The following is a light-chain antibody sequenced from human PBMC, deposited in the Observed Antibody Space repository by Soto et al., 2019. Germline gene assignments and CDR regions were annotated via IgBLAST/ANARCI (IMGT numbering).Light chain of an antibody. CDR2: GAS. J-gene: IGKJ1*01. Sequence: EILLTQSPGTLSLSPGDRATLSCRASQSVSRSYLGWYQQKPGQAPRLLIYGASSRATGIPDRFSGSGSGTEFTLTISRLQPDDFETYYCQQYTSYPWTFGQGTKVDIK. V-gene: IGKV3-20*01. CDR3: QQYTSYPWT. CDR1: QSVSRSY.